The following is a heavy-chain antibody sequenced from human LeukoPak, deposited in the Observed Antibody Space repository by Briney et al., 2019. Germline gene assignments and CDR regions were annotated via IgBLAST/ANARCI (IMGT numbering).Heavy chain of an antibody. Sequence: GSLRLSCAASGFTFDDYAMHLVRQAPGKGLEWVSLISWDGGSTYYADSVKGRFTISRDNSKNSLYLQMNSLRAEDTALYYCAKDMRFGELPTGGMDVWGKGTTVTVSS. V-gene: IGHV3-43D*04. D-gene: IGHD3-10*01. CDR2: ISWDGGST. J-gene: IGHJ6*04. CDR1: GFTFDDYA. CDR3: AKDMRFGELPTGGMDV.